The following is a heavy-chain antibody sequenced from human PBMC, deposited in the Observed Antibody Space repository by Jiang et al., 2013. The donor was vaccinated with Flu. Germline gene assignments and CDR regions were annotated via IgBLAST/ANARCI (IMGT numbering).Heavy chain of an antibody. V-gene: IGHV3-66*01. Sequence: QLVESGGGLVHPGGSLRLSCVASGFTVSSYSMSWVRQSPGKGLQWVSVIYSSGGTNHADSVKGRFTISRDNSKNTVSLQMNGLTVEDTAVYYCARISGPYGSGRFDYWGQGTLVT. D-gene: IGHD3-10*01. J-gene: IGHJ4*02. CDR1: GFTVSSYS. CDR2: IYSSGGT. CDR3: ARISGPYGSGRFDY.